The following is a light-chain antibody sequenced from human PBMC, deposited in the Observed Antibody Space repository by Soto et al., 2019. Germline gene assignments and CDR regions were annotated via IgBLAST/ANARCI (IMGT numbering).Light chain of an antibody. V-gene: IGKV4-1*01. CDR2: WAS. Sequence: DIVLTQSPGSLAVSLGERATIKCKSSQSLLYSSNNKEYLAWYQHRAGQSPRLLIYWASTRESGVPDRFSGSVSGTDFTLTISSLQAEDVAVYYCQQYYSTLALTFGGGTRVEI. J-gene: IGKJ4*01. CDR1: QSLLYSSNNKEY. CDR3: QQYYSTLALT.